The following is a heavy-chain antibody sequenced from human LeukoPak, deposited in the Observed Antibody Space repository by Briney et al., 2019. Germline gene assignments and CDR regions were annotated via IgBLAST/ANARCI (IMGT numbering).Heavy chain of an antibody. V-gene: IGHV1-69*02. Sequence: SVKVSCKASGGTFSSYTISWVRQAPGQGLEWMGRIIPILGIANYAQKFQGRVTITADKSTSTAYMELSSLRSEDTAVYYCARWEYSSSSYRFDPWGQGTLVTVSP. CDR3: ARWEYSSSSYRFDP. CDR2: IIPILGIA. J-gene: IGHJ5*02. D-gene: IGHD6-6*01. CDR1: GGTFSSYT.